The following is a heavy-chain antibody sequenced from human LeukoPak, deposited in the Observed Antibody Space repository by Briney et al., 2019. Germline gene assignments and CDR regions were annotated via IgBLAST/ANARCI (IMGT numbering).Heavy chain of an antibody. CDR3: AGHYGAVVGI. Sequence: PGRSLRLSCAASGFTFSNYGMHWVRQAPGKGLEWVAVIWYDGSNKYYADSVKGRFTISRDNSKNTLYLQMNSLRAEDTAVYYCAGHYGAVVGIWDQGTMVTVSS. CDR1: GFTFSNYG. D-gene: IGHD4-17*01. CDR2: IWYDGSNK. V-gene: IGHV3-33*01. J-gene: IGHJ3*02.